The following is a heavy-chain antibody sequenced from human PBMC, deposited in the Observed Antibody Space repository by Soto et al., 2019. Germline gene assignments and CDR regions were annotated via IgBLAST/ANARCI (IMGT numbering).Heavy chain of an antibody. J-gene: IGHJ5*02. V-gene: IGHV3-23*01. D-gene: IGHD5-18*01. Sequence: GGSLRLSCAASGFTFSSYAMSWVRQAPGKGLEWVSAISGSGGSTHYADSVKGRFTISRDNSKNTLYLQMNSLRAEDTAVYYCAKDRPGAGMVKELDPWGQGALVTVSS. CDR3: AKDRPGAGMVKELDP. CDR2: ISGSGGST. CDR1: GFTFSSYA.